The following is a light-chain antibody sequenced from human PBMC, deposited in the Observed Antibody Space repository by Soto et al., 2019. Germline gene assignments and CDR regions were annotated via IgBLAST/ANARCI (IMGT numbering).Light chain of an antibody. J-gene: IGLJ1*01. V-gene: IGLV2-8*01. Sequence: QSALTQPASVSGSPGQSITISCTGTSSDVGGYKYVSWYQQHPGKAPKLMIYEVSKRPSGVPDRFSGSKSGNTASLTVSGLQAEDEADYYCSSYAGSNNLVFGTGTKLTVL. CDR2: EVS. CDR3: SSYAGSNNLV. CDR1: SSDVGGYKY.